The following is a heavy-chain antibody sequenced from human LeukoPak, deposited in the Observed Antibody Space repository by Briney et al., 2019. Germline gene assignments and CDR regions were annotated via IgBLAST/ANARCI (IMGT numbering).Heavy chain of an antibody. CDR1: GLTFSILA. D-gene: IGHD6-13*01. Sequence: GGSLRLSCAASGLTFSILAMSWVRQAPGKGREWGSAISGGVGSTYYADSVKGRFTISRDNSKNTLNLQMNGLRAEDTAVYYCAKGLYSSSWYWKHWGQGTLVTVSS. CDR3: AKGLYSSSWYWKH. V-gene: IGHV3-23*01. J-gene: IGHJ1*01. CDR2: ISGGVGST.